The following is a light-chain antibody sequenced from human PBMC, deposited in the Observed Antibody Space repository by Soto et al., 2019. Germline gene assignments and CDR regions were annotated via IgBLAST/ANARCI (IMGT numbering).Light chain of an antibody. Sequence: DVVMTQSPDSLAVSLGERATINCKSSQNLLYNSNNKNYLAWYQQRPGQPPKLLIYWASTRESGVPDRFSGSGSGTDFTLTISSLQAADVAVYYSQQYYLTPSTLGHGSKVDIK. CDR3: QQYYLTPST. CDR2: WAS. J-gene: IGKJ1*01. CDR1: QNLLYNSNNKNY. V-gene: IGKV4-1*01.